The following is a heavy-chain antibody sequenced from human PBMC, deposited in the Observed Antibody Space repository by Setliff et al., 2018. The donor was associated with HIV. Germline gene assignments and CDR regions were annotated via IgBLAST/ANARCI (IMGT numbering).Heavy chain of an antibody. CDR3: ARDGYSSSWYVISGSFDY. Sequence: PSETLSLTCIVSGGSISSSSYYWGWIRQPPGKGLEWIGTVYYSGSTYYNPSLKSRVTISVDTSEDQFSLKLSSVTAADTAVYYCARDGYSSSWYVISGSFDYWGQGILVTVPQ. D-gene: IGHD6-13*01. CDR1: GGSISSSSYY. CDR2: VYYSGST. V-gene: IGHV4-39*07. J-gene: IGHJ4*02.